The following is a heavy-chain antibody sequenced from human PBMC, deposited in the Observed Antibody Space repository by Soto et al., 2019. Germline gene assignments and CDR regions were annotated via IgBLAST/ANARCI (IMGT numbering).Heavy chain of an antibody. Sequence: SETLSLTCTVSGGSISSYYWSWIRQPPGKGLEWIGYIYYSGSTNYNPSLKSRVTISVDTSKNQYSLKLSSVTAADTAVYYCARTPRYCSSTSCYFRSHYYYYYMDVWGKGTTVTVSS. CDR1: GGSISSYY. CDR3: ARTPRYCSSTSCYFRSHYYYYYMDV. J-gene: IGHJ6*03. D-gene: IGHD2-2*01. CDR2: IYYSGST. V-gene: IGHV4-59*08.